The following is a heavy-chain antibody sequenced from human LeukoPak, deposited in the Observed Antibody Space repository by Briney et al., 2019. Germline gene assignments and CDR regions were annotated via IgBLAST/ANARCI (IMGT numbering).Heavy chain of an antibody. CDR3: ARWDKSFYCSSTSCPDY. V-gene: IGHV3-48*01. CDR2: ISSSSTI. D-gene: IGHD2-2*01. CDR1: GFTFSSYS. Sequence: GGSLRLSCAAPGFTFSSYSMNWVRQAPGKGLEWVSYISSSSTIYYADSVKGRFTISRDNAKNSLYLQMNSLRAEDTAVYYCARWDKSFYCSSTSCPDYWGQGTLVTVSS. J-gene: IGHJ4*02.